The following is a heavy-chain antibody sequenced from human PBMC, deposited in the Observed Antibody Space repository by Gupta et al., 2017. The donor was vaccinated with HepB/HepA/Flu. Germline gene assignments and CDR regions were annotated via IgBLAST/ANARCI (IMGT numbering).Heavy chain of an antibody. CDR1: GYTFTSYA. V-gene: IGHV1-3*01. J-gene: IGHJ6*02. CDR2: INAGNGNT. D-gene: IGHD6-13*01. Sequence: QVQLVQSGAEVKKPGASVKVSCKASGYTFTSYAMHWVRQAPGQRLEWMGWINAGNGNTKYSQKFQGRVTITRDTSASTAYMELSSLRSEDTAVYYCARVNEIAAAGSGYYYYYGMDVWGQGTTVTVSS. CDR3: ARVNEIAAAGSGYYYYYGMDV.